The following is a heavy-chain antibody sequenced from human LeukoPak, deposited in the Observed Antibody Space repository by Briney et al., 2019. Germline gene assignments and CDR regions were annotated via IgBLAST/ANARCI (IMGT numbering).Heavy chain of an antibody. CDR2: ISSDGSIK. D-gene: IGHD3-3*01. J-gene: IGHJ4*02. CDR3: VKEYHSRGFGAYFDY. V-gene: IGHV3-30*18. CDR1: KFTFSHYG. Sequence: PGGPLRLPCTASKFTFSHYGMQWVRQAPGKGLEWVAVISSDGSIKVYADSVKGRFTLSRDNSINTVDLQMNSLRAEDTAVYYCVKEYHSRGFGAYFDYWGQGTLVTVSS.